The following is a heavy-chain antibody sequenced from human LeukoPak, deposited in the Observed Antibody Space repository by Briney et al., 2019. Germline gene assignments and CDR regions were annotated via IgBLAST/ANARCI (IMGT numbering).Heavy chain of an antibody. V-gene: IGHV4-34*01. J-gene: IGHJ4*02. CDR3: AGDSSGYVDY. Sequence: TSETLSLTCAVYGGSFSGYYWSWIRQPPGKGLEWIGEINHSGSTYYNPSLKSRVTISVDTSKNQFSLKLSSVTAADTAVYYCAGDSSGYVDYWGQGTLVTVSS. CDR1: GGSFSGYY. D-gene: IGHD3-22*01. CDR2: INHSGST.